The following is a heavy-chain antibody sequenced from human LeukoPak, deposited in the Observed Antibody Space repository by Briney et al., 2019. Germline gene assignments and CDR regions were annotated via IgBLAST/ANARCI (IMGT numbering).Heavy chain of an antibody. D-gene: IGHD3-22*01. V-gene: IGHV1-18*01. CDR3: ARVPNYYDSSGSIDY. J-gene: IGHJ4*02. CDR1: GYTFTSYG. Sequence: ASVKVSCKASGYTFTSYGISWVRQAPGQGLEWMGWISAYNGNTNYAQKLQGRVTMTTDTSTGTAYMELRSLRSDDTAVYYCARVPNYYDSSGSIDYWGQGTLVTVSS. CDR2: ISAYNGNT.